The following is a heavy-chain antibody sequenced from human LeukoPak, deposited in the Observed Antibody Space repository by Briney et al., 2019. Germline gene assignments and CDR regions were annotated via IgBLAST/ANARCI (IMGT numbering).Heavy chain of an antibody. V-gene: IGHV1-2*02. Sequence: GASVKVSCKASGYTFTGYYMHWVRQAPGQGLEWMGWINPNSGGTNYAQKFQGRVTVTRDTSISTAYMELSRLRSDDTAVYYCARVGIAVAGTLGYNWFDPWGQGTLVTVSS. J-gene: IGHJ5*02. CDR1: GYTFTGYY. CDR3: ARVGIAVAGTLGYNWFDP. CDR2: INPNSGGT. D-gene: IGHD6-19*01.